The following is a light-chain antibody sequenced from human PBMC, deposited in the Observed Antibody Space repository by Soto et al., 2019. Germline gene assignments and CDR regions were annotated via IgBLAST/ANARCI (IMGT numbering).Light chain of an antibody. Sequence: ESVLTQPPGPLSVSPGDRVTLSCRASQTVNNNYLAWYQQKPGQAPRLLIYGASTPATGTPARFSGSGSGTHFTLTVSRLEPEDFAVYYCQQYGGSAPWTFGPGTKVDMK. J-gene: IGKJ1*01. CDR2: GAS. V-gene: IGKV3-20*01. CDR1: QTVNNNY. CDR3: QQYGGSAPWT.